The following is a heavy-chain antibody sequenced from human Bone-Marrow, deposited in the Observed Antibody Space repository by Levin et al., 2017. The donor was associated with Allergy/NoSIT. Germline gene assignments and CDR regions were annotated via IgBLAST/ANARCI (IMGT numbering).Heavy chain of an antibody. Sequence: GESLKISCAASGFTFSSYAMSWVRQAPGKGLEWVSAISGSGGSTYYADSVKGRFTISRDNSKNTLYLQMNSLRAEDTAVYYCALSAALHVRYYFDYWGQGTLVTVSS. D-gene: IGHD2-2*01. J-gene: IGHJ4*02. CDR2: ISGSGGST. CDR1: GFTFSSYA. CDR3: ALSAALHVRYYFDY. V-gene: IGHV3-23*01.